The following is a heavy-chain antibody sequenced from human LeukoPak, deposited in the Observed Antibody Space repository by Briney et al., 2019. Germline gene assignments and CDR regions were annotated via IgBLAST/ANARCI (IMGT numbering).Heavy chain of an antibody. CDR2: ISGSGGST. CDR1: GFTFSSYA. V-gene: IGHV3-23*01. J-gene: IGHJ4*02. D-gene: IGHD2-2*01. CDR3: AKDLGYCSSTSCYDGTYFDY. Sequence: PGGSLRLSCAASGFTFSSYAMSWVRQAPGKGLEWVSAISGSGGSTYYADSVKGRFTISRDNSKNTLYLQMNSLRAEDTAVYYCAKDLGYCSSTSCYDGTYFDYWGQGTLVTVSS.